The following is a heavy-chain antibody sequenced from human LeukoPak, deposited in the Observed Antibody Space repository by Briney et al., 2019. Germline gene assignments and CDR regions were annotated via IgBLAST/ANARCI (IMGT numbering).Heavy chain of an antibody. V-gene: IGHV1-24*01. D-gene: IGHD5-18*01. CDR3: ATDLRYSYGTFDY. CDR1: GYTLTELS. CDR2: FDPEDGET. J-gene: IGHJ4*02. Sequence: ASVKVSCKVSGYTLTELSMHWVRQAPGKGLEWMGGFDPEDGETIYAQKFQGRVTMTEDTSTDAAYMELSSLRSEDTAVYYCATDLRYSYGTFDYWGQGTLVTVSS.